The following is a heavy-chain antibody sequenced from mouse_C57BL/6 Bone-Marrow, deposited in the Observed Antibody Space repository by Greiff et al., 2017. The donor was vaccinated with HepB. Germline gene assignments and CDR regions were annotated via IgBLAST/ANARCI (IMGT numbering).Heavy chain of an antibody. CDR2: IYPGDGDT. V-gene: IGHV1-82*01. Sequence: VQLQQSGPELVKPGASVKISCKASGYAFSSSWMNWVKQRPGKGLEWIGRIYPGDGDTNYNGKFKGKATLTADKSSSTAYMQLSSLTSEDSAVYFCARFEWGYDGFAYWGQGTLVTVSA. D-gene: IGHD2-2*01. CDR1: GYAFSSSW. J-gene: IGHJ3*01. CDR3: ARFEWGYDGFAY.